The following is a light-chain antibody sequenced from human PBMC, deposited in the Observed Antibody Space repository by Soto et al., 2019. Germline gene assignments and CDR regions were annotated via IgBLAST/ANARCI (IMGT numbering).Light chain of an antibody. CDR1: QRVLYSSTNKNY. Sequence: DTVMTQSPDSLAVSLGERATINCKSTQRVLYSSTNKNYLAWYQQKPGQPPKLFIYWASTRESGVPDRFSGSGSGTDFTLTISSLQAEDVAVYYCQQHLTTPLTFGGGTKVELK. CDR3: QQHLTTPLT. V-gene: IGKV4-1*01. CDR2: WAS. J-gene: IGKJ4*01.